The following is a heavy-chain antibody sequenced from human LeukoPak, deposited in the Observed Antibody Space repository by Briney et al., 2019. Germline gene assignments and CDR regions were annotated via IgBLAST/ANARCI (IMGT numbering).Heavy chain of an antibody. CDR2: IYSGGST. J-gene: IGHJ4*02. CDR1: GFTVSSNY. D-gene: IGHD1-26*01. Sequence: PGGSLRLSCAASGFTVSSNYMSWVRQAPGKGLEWVSFIYSGGSTYYADSVKGRFTISSDNSKNILYLQMNSLRVEDTAVYYCARVGEGAAKDWGQGTLVTVSS. V-gene: IGHV3-53*01. CDR3: ARVGEGAAKD.